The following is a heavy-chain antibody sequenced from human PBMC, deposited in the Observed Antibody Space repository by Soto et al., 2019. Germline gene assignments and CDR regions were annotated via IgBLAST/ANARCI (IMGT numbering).Heavy chain of an antibody. D-gene: IGHD3-9*01. CDR3: ARAYYDILTGYYRSGAFDI. CDR2: IIPIFGTA. J-gene: IGHJ3*02. V-gene: IGHV1-69*06. CDR1: GGTFSSYA. Sequence: QVQLVQSGAEVKKPGSSVKVSCKASGGTFSSYAISWVRQAPGQGLEWMGGIIPIFGTANYAQKFQGRVTITADKSTSTAYMELSSLRSEDTAVYYRARAYYDILTGYYRSGAFDIWGQGTMVTVSS.